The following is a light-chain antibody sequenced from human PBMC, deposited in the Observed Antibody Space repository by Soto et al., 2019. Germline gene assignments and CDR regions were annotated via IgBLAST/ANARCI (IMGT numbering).Light chain of an antibody. CDR3: QSYDSSLSGAV. J-gene: IGLJ7*01. Sequence: QSVLTQPPSVSGAPGQRVTISCTGSSSNIGAGYDLHWYQQFPGTAPKLLIYGNNNRPSGVPDRCSGSKSGTSASLAITGLQAEDEADYYCQSYDSSLSGAVFGGGTQLTVL. V-gene: IGLV1-40*01. CDR2: GNN. CDR1: SSNIGAGYD.